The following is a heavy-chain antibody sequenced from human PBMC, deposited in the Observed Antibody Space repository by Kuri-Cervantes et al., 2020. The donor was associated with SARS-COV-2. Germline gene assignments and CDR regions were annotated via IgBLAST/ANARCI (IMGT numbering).Heavy chain of an antibody. D-gene: IGHD3-10*01. Sequence: GGSLRLSCAASGFTFSSYSMNWVRQAPGKGLEWVSYISSSSSTIYYADSVKGRFTISRDNAKNPLYLQMNSLRAEDTAVYYCARGRELTYYYGSGSHIPFEFDYWGQGTLVTVSS. J-gene: IGHJ4*02. CDR3: ARGRELTYYYGSGSHIPFEFDY. CDR2: ISSSSSTI. CDR1: GFTFSSYS. V-gene: IGHV3-48*04.